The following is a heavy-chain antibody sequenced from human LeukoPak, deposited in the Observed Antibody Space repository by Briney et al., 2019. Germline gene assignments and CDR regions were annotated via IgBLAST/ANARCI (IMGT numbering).Heavy chain of an antibody. CDR3: AREGLLCGGDCYRDAFDI. J-gene: IGHJ3*02. CDR1: AGSISSYY. V-gene: IGHV4-59*01. Sequence: SETLSLTCTVSAGSISSYYWSWIRQPPGKGLKWIGYMYYSGITNYNPSLKSRVTISVDTSKNQFSLQLSSVTAADTAVYYCAREGLLCGGDCYRDAFDIWGQGTMVTVSS. D-gene: IGHD2-21*02. CDR2: MYYSGIT.